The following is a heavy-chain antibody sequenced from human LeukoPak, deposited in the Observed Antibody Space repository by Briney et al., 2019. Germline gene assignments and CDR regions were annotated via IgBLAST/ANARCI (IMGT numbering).Heavy chain of an antibody. V-gene: IGHV3-30*03. Sequence: GGSLRLSCAASGFTFSSYGMHWVRQAPGKGLEWVAVISYDGSNKYYADSVKGRFTISRDNAKNSLYLQMNSLRAEDTAIYYCTRVGYIDEGIDYWGQGTLVTVSS. CDR1: GFTFSSYG. CDR2: ISYDGSNK. D-gene: IGHD5-24*01. J-gene: IGHJ4*02. CDR3: TRVGYIDEGIDY.